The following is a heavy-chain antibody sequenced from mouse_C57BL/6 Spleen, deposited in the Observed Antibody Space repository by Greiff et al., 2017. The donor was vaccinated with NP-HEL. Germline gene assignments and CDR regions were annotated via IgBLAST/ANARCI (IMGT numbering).Heavy chain of an antibody. CDR2: IDPSDSET. D-gene: IGHD2-5*01. V-gene: IGHV1-52*01. Sequence: QVQLQQPGAELVRPGSSVKLSCKASGYTFTSYWMHWVKQRPIQGLEWIGNIDPSDSETHYNQKFKDKATLTVDKSSSTAYMQLSSLTSEDSAVYYCARKSNPYYYAMDYWGQGTSVTVSS. CDR3: ARKSNPYYYAMDY. CDR1: GYTFTSYW. J-gene: IGHJ4*01.